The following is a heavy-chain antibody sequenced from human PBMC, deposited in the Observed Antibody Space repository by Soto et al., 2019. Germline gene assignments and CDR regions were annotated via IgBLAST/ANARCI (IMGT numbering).Heavy chain of an antibody. V-gene: IGHV3-53*01. CDR2: IYSGGST. D-gene: IGHD3-22*01. Sequence: PGGSLRLSCAASGFTVSSDYMCWVRQAPGKGLEWASVIYSGGSTYYADSVKGRFTISRDNSKNTLYLQMNSLRAEDTAAYYCARGPYYYDSSGYYYNWFDPWGQGTLVTVSS. J-gene: IGHJ5*02. CDR1: GFTVSSDY. CDR3: ARGPYYYDSSGYYYNWFDP.